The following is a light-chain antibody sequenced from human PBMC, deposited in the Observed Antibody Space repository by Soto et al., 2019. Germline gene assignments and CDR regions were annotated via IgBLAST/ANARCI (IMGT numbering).Light chain of an antibody. CDR1: QSINRN. Sequence: EIVMTQSPVTLSVSPGERATLSCRASQSINRNLAWYQKRPGQAPRLLISGASDRATGIPARFSGSGSETEFTLTICSLQSEDFAVYFCQHFFDWPWTFGQGTKV. J-gene: IGKJ1*01. V-gene: IGKV3-15*01. CDR2: GAS. CDR3: QHFFDWPWT.